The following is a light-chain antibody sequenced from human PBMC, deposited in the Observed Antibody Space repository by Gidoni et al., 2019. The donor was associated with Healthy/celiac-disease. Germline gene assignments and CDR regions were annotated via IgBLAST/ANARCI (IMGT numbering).Light chain of an antibody. J-gene: IGKJ5*01. CDR1: HGIRSD. CDR2: AAS. Sequence: DIQLTQSPSSLSASVGDRVTITCRACHGIRSDLGWYQQKPGKAPKRLIYAASSLQSGVPSRFIGSGSGTEFTLTISSLQPEDFATYYCLQHNSYPLTFGQGTRLEIK. CDR3: LQHNSYPLT. V-gene: IGKV1-17*01.